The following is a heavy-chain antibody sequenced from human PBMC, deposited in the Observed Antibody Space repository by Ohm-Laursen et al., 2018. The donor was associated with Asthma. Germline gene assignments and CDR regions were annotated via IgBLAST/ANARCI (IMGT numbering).Heavy chain of an antibody. CDR1: GHIFSSYT. Sequence: SVKVSCKASGHIFSSYTMQWVRQAPGQGLEWMGWFNSGTGDITYSHKFQGRVTITADTSVSTTFMELPSLTSEDTAVYYCASSKGYGDYQSLDYWGQGTLVTVSS. V-gene: IGHV1-3*01. CDR2: FNSGTGDI. D-gene: IGHD4-17*01. J-gene: IGHJ4*02. CDR3: ASSKGYGDYQSLDY.